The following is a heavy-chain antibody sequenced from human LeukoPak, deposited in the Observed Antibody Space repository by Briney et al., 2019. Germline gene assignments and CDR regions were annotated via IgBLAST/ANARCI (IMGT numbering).Heavy chain of an antibody. J-gene: IGHJ4*02. Sequence: GASVKVSCKASGYTFTSYAMNWVRQAPGQGLEWMGWIDTNTGNPTYAQGFTGRFVFSLDTSVSTAYLQISSLKAEDTAVYYCASYYYDSSGTFPTTGYFDYWGQGTLVTVSS. D-gene: IGHD3-22*01. CDR3: ASYYYDSSGTFPTTGYFDY. V-gene: IGHV7-4-1*02. CDR1: GYTFTSYA. CDR2: IDTNTGNP.